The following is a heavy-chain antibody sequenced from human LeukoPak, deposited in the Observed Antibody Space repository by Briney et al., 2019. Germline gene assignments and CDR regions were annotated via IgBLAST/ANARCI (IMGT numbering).Heavy chain of an antibody. CDR2: INPNSGGT. D-gene: IGHD1-26*01. CDR3: ASDLHRSIVGATTAY. Sequence: GASVKVSCKASGYTFTGYYMHWVRQAPGQGLEWMGWINPNSGGTNYAQKFQGRVTMTRDTSISTAYMELSRLRSDDTAVYYCASDLHRSIVGATTAYWGQGTLVTVSS. CDR1: GYTFTGYY. J-gene: IGHJ4*02. V-gene: IGHV1-2*02.